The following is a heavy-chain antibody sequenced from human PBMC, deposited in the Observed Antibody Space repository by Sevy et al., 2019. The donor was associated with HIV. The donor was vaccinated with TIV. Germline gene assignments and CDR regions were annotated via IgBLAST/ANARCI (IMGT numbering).Heavy chain of an antibody. CDR2: INPDGSKI. D-gene: IGHD2-15*01. CDR3: VRAIQLAASY. J-gene: IGHJ4*02. Sequence: GGSLRLSCEASAINIRDYWMNWVRQASGKGLEWVANINPDGSKIYYADSVKGRFTISRDYAKNSVFLQMTSLRAEDTAVYYCVRAIQLAASYWGQGMLVTVSS. CDR1: AINIRDYW. V-gene: IGHV3-7*02.